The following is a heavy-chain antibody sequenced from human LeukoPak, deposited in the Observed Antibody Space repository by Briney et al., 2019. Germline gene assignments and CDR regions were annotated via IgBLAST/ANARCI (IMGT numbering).Heavy chain of an antibody. D-gene: IGHD2-15*01. J-gene: IGHJ4*02. Sequence: ASVKVSCKASGGTSSSYAISWVRQAPGQGLEWMGGIIPIFGTANYAQKFQGRVTITADESTSTAYMELSSLRSEDTAVYYCARDCSGGSCYYGDYWGQGTLVTVSS. CDR1: GGTSSSYA. CDR3: ARDCSGGSCYYGDY. V-gene: IGHV1-69*13. CDR2: IIPIFGTA.